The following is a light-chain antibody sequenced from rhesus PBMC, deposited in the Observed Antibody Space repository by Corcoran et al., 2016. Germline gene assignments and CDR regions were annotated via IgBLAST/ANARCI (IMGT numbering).Light chain of an antibody. CDR2: RTS. CDR1: SSVSTSY. CDR3: QQGNSIPYS. V-gene: IGKV3S9*01. Sequence: EIVLTQSPTSMAVSQGERVTISCTASSSVSTSYLHWYQQKPGFPPRLFVYRTSSLASGVPARFSGSGSGNSYTLTISSREAEDSANYYCQQGNSIPYSFGQGTKVEIK. J-gene: IGKJ2*01.